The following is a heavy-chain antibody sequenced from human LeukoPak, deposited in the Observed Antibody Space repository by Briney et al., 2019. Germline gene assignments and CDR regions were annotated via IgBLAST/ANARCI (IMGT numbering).Heavy chain of an antibody. CDR3: GWSHGRRALDH. CDR2: ISNDGTYM. J-gene: IGHJ4*02. Sequence: GGSLRLSCAASGFTFSSYSMNWVRQAPGKGLEWVSFISNDGTYMHYADSVKGRFTISRDNARNSLYLQMNSLRAEDSAVYYCGWSHGRRALDHWGQGTLVTVSS. D-gene: IGHD1-1*01. CDR1: GFTFSSYS. V-gene: IGHV3-21*01.